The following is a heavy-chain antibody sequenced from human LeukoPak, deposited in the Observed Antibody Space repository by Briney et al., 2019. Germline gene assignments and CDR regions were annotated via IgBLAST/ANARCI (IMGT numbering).Heavy chain of an antibody. V-gene: IGHV3-48*02. CDR3: ARVGVGDWGSVWDH. CDR1: DFSFRAYS. CDR2: ISNGGGVT. J-gene: IGHJ4*02. D-gene: IGHD3-16*01. Sequence: GGSLRLSCGGSDFSFRAYSLIWARQTPGTGLEWISYISNGGGVTHYAESVKGRFSISRDNAKNSLFLQMNRLKDEDTAVYYCARVGVGDWGSVWDHWGQGVRVTVSS.